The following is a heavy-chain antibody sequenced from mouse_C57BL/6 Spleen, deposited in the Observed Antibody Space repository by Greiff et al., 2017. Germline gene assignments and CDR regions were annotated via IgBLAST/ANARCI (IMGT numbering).Heavy chain of an antibody. V-gene: IGHV1-61*01. CDR1: GYTFTSYW. D-gene: IGHD1-1*01. CDR2: IYPSDSET. CDR3: ARGGIYYQGYYAMDY. J-gene: IGHJ4*01. Sequence: QVHVKQPGAELVRPGSSVKLSCKASGYTFTSYWMDWVKQRPGQGLEWIGNIYPSDSETHYNQKFKDKATLTVDKSSSTAYMQLSSLTSEDSAVYYCARGGIYYQGYYAMDYWGQGTSVTVSS.